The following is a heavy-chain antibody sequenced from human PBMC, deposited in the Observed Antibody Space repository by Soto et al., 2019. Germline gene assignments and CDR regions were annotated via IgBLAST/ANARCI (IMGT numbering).Heavy chain of an antibody. CDR2: ISSSSSYI. J-gene: IGHJ3*02. D-gene: IGHD2-21*02. V-gene: IGHV3-21*01. Sequence: GGSLRLSCAASGFTFSSYSMNWVRQAPGKGLEWVSSISSSSSYIYYADSVKGRFTISRDNAKNSMYLQMNSLRAEDTAVYYCARSYCGGDCYFGDAFDIWGQGTMVTVSS. CDR3: ARSYCGGDCYFGDAFDI. CDR1: GFTFSSYS.